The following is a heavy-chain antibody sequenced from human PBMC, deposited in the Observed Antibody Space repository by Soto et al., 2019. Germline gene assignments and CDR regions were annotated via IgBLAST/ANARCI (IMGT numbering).Heavy chain of an antibody. CDR2: IYWDDDK. V-gene: IGHV2-5*02. CDR3: AHTSHDSRSGYSHFDS. CDR1: GFSLSTRGVG. J-gene: IGHJ4*02. Sequence: GSGPTLVNPTQTLTVTCTFSGFSLSTRGVGVGWVRQSPEKALEWLALIYWDDDKRYSPSLKTRITVTKDTSKNQVVLAMTNVDPVDTGTYYCAHTSHDSRSGYSHFDSWGPGTMVTVSS. D-gene: IGHD3-3*01.